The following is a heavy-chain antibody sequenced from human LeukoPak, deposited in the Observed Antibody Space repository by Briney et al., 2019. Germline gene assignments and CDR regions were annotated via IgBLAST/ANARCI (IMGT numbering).Heavy chain of an antibody. Sequence: PGGSLRLSCVASGFNVSSHFMSWVRQAPGKGLEWVAVIYSSGRTHYADPVKGGFTISRENSKNTVFLQLNSLRVEDTAVYFCVRVDHDFWIFDHWGQGALVPVSS. CDR1: GFNVSSHF. CDR3: VRVDHDFWIFDH. D-gene: IGHD3/OR15-3a*01. J-gene: IGHJ4*02. V-gene: IGHV3-53*01. CDR2: IYSSGRT.